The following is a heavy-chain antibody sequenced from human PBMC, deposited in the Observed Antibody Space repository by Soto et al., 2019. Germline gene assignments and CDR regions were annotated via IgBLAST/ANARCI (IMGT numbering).Heavy chain of an antibody. D-gene: IGHD4-17*01. J-gene: IGHJ4*02. CDR1: GGSVNNYY. V-gene: IGHV4-59*02. CDR2: MYFSGST. CDR3: ARRTRSLGPFDY. Sequence: QVQLQESGPGLVKPSETLSLTCSVSGGSVNNYYWNWIRQPPGKGLEWIGHMYFSGSTSYNPSLKSRVTMSVDTSKNQFSLQLRSVTSADTAVYYCARRTRSLGPFDYWGQGTLLTVSS.